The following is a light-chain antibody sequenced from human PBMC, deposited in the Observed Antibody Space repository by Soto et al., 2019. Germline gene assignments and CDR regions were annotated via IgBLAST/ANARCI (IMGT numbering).Light chain of an antibody. J-gene: IGKJ4*01. Sequence: DIQMTQSPATLSASVGERVTITCRDSESIRKWLAWYQQKPGKAPRLLIYDASNLESGVPPRFSGSGSVTEFTLIIRSLQPDDSATYYCQQYCGYVAFGGGTKGDIK. CDR2: DAS. V-gene: IGKV1-5*01. CDR1: ESIRKW. CDR3: QQYCGYVA.